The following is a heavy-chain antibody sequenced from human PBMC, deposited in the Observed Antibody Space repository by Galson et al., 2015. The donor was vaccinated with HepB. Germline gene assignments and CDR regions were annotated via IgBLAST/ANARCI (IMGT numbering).Heavy chain of an antibody. V-gene: IGHV4-39*06. Sequence: SETLSLTCTVSGASISSSLYYWVWVRQPPEKGLEWIGSIYYTGNTYYKSSHKIRVPITADMSKNQFPLKVNSVTAADTAVYYCARAAGDSSTYANDHGGQGALVTVSS. CDR2: IYYTGNT. CDR1: GASISSSLYY. D-gene: IGHD5-18*01. CDR3: ARAAGDSSTYANDH. J-gene: IGHJ4*02.